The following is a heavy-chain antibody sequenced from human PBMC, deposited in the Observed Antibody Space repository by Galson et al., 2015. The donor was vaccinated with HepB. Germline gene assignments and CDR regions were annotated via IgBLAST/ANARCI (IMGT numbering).Heavy chain of an antibody. Sequence: SLRLSCAASGVAFNTYSMNWVRQAPGKGLEWVSYISSSGSGIYYADSVKGRFTISRDNAENSLYVQMNSLRDEDTAVYYCAREQSYFIDYWGRGTLVTVSS. V-gene: IGHV3-48*02. CDR3: AREQSYFIDY. J-gene: IGHJ4*02. CDR2: ISSSGSGI. CDR1: GVAFNTYS. D-gene: IGHD1-26*01.